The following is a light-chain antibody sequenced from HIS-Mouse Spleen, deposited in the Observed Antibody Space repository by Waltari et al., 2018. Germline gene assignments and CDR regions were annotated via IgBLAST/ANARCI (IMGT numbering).Light chain of an antibody. J-gene: IGLJ3*02. CDR3: SSYTSSSTLWV. CDR1: SSDVGGYND. CDR2: EVS. V-gene: IGLV2-14*01. Sequence: QSALTQPASVSGSPGQSITISCTGTSSDVGGYNDVPWYQQHPGKAPKLMIYEVSNRPSGVSNRFSGSKSGNTASLTISGLQAEDEADYYCSSYTSSSTLWVFGGGTKLTVL.